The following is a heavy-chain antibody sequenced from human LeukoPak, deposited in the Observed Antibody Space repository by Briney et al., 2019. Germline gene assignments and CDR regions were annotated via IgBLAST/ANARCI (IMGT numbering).Heavy chain of an antibody. V-gene: IGHV3-21*01. CDR3: ARGRRQLWSYYTYYFDY. D-gene: IGHD5-18*01. CDR1: GFTFSSYS. Sequence: GGSLRLSCAASGFTFSSYSMNWVRQAPGKGLEWVSSISSSSSYIYYADSVKGRFTISRDNAKNSLYLQMNSLRAEDTAVYYCARGRRQLWSYYTYYFDYWGQGTLVTVSS. CDR2: ISSSSSYI. J-gene: IGHJ4*02.